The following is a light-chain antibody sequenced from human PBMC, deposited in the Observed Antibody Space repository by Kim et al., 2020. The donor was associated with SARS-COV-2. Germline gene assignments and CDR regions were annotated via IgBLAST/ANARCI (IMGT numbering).Light chain of an antibody. Sequence: SYELTQPPSVSVSPGQTASITCSGDKLGDKYACWYQQMPGQSPVLVIYQDGKRPSGIPERFSGSNSGNTATLTISGTQAVDEADYYCQAWDTGTVVFGGG. J-gene: IGLJ2*01. CDR3: QAWDTGTVV. V-gene: IGLV3-1*01. CDR1: KLGDKY. CDR2: QDG.